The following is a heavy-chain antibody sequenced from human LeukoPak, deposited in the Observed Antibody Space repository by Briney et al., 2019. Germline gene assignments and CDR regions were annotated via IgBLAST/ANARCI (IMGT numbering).Heavy chain of an antibody. CDR1: GGSCSGYY. Sequence: PSETLSLTCVVYGGSCSGYYWGWIRQPPGKGLEWIGDINPSGITNYNQSLKSRVTISADTPKNQFSLRLSSVTAADTAVYYCARGSRWSGEKVGYFDRWGQGNLVTVSS. J-gene: IGHJ4*02. CDR2: INPSGIT. CDR3: ARGSRWSGEKVGYFDR. D-gene: IGHD3-10*01. V-gene: IGHV4-34*01.